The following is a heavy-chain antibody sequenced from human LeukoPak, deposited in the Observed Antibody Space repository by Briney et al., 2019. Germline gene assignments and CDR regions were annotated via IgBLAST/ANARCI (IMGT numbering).Heavy chain of an antibody. J-gene: IGHJ4*02. V-gene: IGHV3-30*03. CDR3: ASGSGGSCYYHTVAY. CDR1: GFTFSSYG. CDR2: ISYDGSNK. D-gene: IGHD2-15*01. Sequence: PGGSLRLSCAASGFTFSSYGMHWVRQAPGKGLEWVAVISYDGSNKYYADSVKGRFTISRDNSKNTLYLQMNSLRAEDTAVYYCASGSGGSCYYHTVAYWGQGTLVTISS.